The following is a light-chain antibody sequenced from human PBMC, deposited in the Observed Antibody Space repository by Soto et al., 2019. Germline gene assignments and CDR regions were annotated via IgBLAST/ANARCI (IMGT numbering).Light chain of an antibody. Sequence: IVLTQSPATLSLSPGERATVSCRASEDISKYLAWYQHKPGQAPRLLIYDTSNRATGIPARFTRSGSWTDFTLTISTLEPGDFEVYYCQERGDWPVTFGPGTKVEI. CDR2: DTS. J-gene: IGKJ3*01. CDR1: EDISKY. CDR3: QERGDWPVT. V-gene: IGKV3-11*01.